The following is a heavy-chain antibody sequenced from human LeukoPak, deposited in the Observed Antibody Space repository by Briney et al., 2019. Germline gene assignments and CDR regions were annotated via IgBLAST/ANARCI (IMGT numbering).Heavy chain of an antibody. CDR3: ARDEGSELWSPGLMSFWSTPRFDY. V-gene: IGHV1-18*01. CDR1: GYTFTSYG. J-gene: IGHJ4*02. Sequence: GASVKVSCKASGYTFTSYGISWVRQAPGQGLEWMGWISAYNGNTNYAQKLQGRVTMTTDTSTSTAFMDLRSLRSGDTAVYYCARDEGSELWSPGLMSFWSTPRFDYWGQGTLVTVSS. D-gene: IGHD5-18*01. CDR2: ISAYNGNT.